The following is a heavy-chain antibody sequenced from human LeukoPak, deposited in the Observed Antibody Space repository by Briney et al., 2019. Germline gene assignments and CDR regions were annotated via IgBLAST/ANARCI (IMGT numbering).Heavy chain of an antibody. D-gene: IGHD6-13*01. V-gene: IGHV1-69*13. J-gene: IGHJ6*03. CDR1: GGTFSSYA. Sequence: ASVKVSCKASGGTFSSYAISWVRQAPGQGLEWMGGIIPIFGTANYAQKFQGRVTITADESTSTAYMELSSLRSEDTAVYYCARAPLKQQLVHNYYYMDVWGKGTTVTVSS. CDR2: IIPIFGTA. CDR3: ARAPLKQQLVHNYYYMDV.